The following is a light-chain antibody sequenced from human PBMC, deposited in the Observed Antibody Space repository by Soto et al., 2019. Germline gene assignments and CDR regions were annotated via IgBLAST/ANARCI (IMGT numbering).Light chain of an antibody. CDR2: SDT. V-gene: IGLV3-21*04. J-gene: IGLJ2*01. CDR1: DIGSKG. CDR3: QVWDSGSAHVV. Sequence: SYELTQPPSVSVAPGKTASISCGGNDIGSKGVHWYQQKPGQAPVLVIYSDTDLPPVITERFSGSNSANLATLTIGRVEAGDDADYYCQVWDSGSAHVVFGGGTKLTVL.